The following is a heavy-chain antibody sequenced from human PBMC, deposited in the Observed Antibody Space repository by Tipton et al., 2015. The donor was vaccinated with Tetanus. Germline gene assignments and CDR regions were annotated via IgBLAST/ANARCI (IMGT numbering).Heavy chain of an antibody. D-gene: IGHD3-9*01. Sequence: TLSLTCTVSGGSISSYYWSWIRQPPGKGLEWIGYIYYSGGTNYNPSLKSRVTISVDTSKNQFSLKLSSVTAADTAVYYCAREGYDIGIFGYWGQGTLVTVSS. CDR2: IYYSGGT. CDR1: GGSISSYY. J-gene: IGHJ4*02. CDR3: AREGYDIGIFGY. V-gene: IGHV4-59*01.